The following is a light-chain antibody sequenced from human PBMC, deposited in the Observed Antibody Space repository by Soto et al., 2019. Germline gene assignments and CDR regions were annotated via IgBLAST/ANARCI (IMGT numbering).Light chain of an antibody. CDR1: SSNIGNNY. Sequence: QAVLTQPPSVSAAPGQKVTISCSGSSSNIGNNYVFWYQQLPGTAPKLLIYDNDKRPSGIPDRFSGSKSGTSATLGITGLQTGDEADYYCATWDSSLSAGVFSGGTQLTVL. V-gene: IGLV1-51*01. CDR3: ATWDSSLSAGV. CDR2: DND. J-gene: IGLJ2*01.